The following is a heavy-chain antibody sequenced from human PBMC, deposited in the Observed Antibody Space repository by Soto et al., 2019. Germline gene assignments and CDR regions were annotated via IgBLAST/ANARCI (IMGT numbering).Heavy chain of an antibody. D-gene: IGHD3-10*01. Sequence: EVQLVESGGGLVQPGGSLRLSCAASGFTFSSYAMSWVRQAPGKGLEWVSAISGSGGSTYYADSVKGRFTISRDNSKNTLYLKMNSLRAEDTAVYYCAKDTPLRYYYGSGSYFDYWGQGTLVTVSS. CDR2: ISGSGGST. J-gene: IGHJ4*02. V-gene: IGHV3-23*04. CDR3: AKDTPLRYYYGSGSYFDY. CDR1: GFTFSSYA.